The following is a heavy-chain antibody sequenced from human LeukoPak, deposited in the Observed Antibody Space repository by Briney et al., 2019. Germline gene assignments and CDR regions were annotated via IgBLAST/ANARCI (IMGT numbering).Heavy chain of an antibody. Sequence: GGSLRLSCAASGFTFSSYEINWVRQAPGKGLESVSYISSSGSTIYYADSVKGRFTISRDNAKNSLYLQMNSLRAEDTAVYYCARETYYYDSSGYYPYYFDYWGQGTLVTVSS. V-gene: IGHV3-48*03. CDR1: GFTFSSYE. CDR2: ISSSGSTI. D-gene: IGHD3-22*01. CDR3: ARETYYYDSSGYYPYYFDY. J-gene: IGHJ4*02.